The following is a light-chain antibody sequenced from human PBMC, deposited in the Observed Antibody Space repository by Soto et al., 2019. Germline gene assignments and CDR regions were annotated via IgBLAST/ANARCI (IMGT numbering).Light chain of an antibody. Sequence: EIVLTQSPGTLSLSPGERATLSCRASQSVSSSYLAWYQQRPGQAPRLLIYDASSRATGIPDRFSGSGSGTDFTLTISRLEPEDFALYFCLQRASWPHTFGPGTKVEIK. CDR1: QSVSSSY. V-gene: IGKV3D-20*02. CDR2: DAS. CDR3: LQRASWPHT. J-gene: IGKJ3*01.